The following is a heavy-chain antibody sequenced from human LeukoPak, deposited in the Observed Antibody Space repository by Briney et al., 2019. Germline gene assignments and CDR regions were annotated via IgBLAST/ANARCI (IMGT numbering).Heavy chain of an antibody. V-gene: IGHV4-59*01. CDR2: IYYSGST. CDR1: GGSISSYY. Sequence: PSETLSLTCTVSGGSISSYYWSWIRQPPGKGLEWIGYIYYSGSTNYNPSLKSRVTKSVDTSKNQFSLKLSSVTAADTAVYYCARGYLTEGGATARRVHYMGVWGKGTTVTVSS. D-gene: IGHD5-12*01. CDR3: ARGYLTEGGATARRVHYMGV. J-gene: IGHJ6*03.